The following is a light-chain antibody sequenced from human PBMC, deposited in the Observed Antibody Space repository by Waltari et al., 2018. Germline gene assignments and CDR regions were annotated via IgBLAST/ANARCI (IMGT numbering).Light chain of an antibody. CDR1: SRDGGGFDY. Sequence: QSALTQPPSASGSPGQSVTISCTGPSRDGGGFDYFSWYQQHPGKAPKLIIYDVTKRPSGVPDRFSGAKSANTASLTVSGLLAEDEADYYCCSYSGTNSNYVFGTGTKVTVL. CDR3: CSYSGTNSNYV. J-gene: IGLJ1*01. CDR2: DVT. V-gene: IGLV2-8*01.